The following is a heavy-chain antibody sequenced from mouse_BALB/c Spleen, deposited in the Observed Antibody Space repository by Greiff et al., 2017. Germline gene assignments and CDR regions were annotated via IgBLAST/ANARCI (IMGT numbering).Heavy chain of an antibody. Sequence: EVKLMESGGGLVQPGGSRKLSCAASGFTFSDYGMAWVRQAPGKGPEWVAFISNLAYSIYYADTVTGRFTISRENAKNTLYLEMSSLRSEDTAMYYCARVYGNYWFAYWGQGTLVTVSA. CDR1: GFTFSDYG. D-gene: IGHD2-1*01. J-gene: IGHJ3*01. V-gene: IGHV5-15*02. CDR3: ARVYGNYWFAY. CDR2: ISNLAYSI.